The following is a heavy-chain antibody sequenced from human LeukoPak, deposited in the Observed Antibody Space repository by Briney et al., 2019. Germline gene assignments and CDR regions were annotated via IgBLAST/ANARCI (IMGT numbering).Heavy chain of an antibody. D-gene: IGHD7-27*01. CDR1: GFTFSNFA. V-gene: IGHV3-64D*06. CDR3: VKVWGSHWGYYFDH. J-gene: IGHJ4*02. CDR2: ISGKGDST. Sequence: GGSLRLSCSASGFTFSNFAIHWVLQAPGKGLEYFSAISGKGDSTYYTDAVKGRFTISRDNSKNTVYLQMSSLRPEDTAVYYCVKVWGSHWGYYFDHWGQGTLVTVSS.